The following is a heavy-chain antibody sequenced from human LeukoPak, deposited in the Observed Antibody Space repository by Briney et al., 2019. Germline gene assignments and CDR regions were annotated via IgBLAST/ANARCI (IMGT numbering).Heavy chain of an antibody. J-gene: IGHJ5*02. D-gene: IGHD3-22*01. CDR3: ARLGYYDSSGYDNWFDP. V-gene: IGHV5-51*01. Sequence: GESLQISCKGSGYSFTSYWIGWVRQMPGKGLEWMGIIYPGDSNTRYSPSFQGQVTISADKSISTAYLQWSSLKASDTAMYYCARLGYYDSSGYDNWFDPWGQGTLVTVSS. CDR2: IYPGDSNT. CDR1: GYSFTSYW.